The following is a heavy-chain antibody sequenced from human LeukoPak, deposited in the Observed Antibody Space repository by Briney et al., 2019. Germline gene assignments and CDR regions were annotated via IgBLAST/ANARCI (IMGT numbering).Heavy chain of an antibody. Sequence: SVKLSCNASGGTFSSYDISCVRQAPGQGLEWMGGIMPMFGKTNYAQKFQGRVTTTADKATRTAYMELSSLRSEDTAVYYCARDSSSGWYWFDPWGQGTLVTVSS. J-gene: IGHJ5*02. CDR1: GGTFSSYD. CDR2: IMPMFGKT. D-gene: IGHD6-13*01. CDR3: ARDSSSGWYWFDP. V-gene: IGHV1-69*06.